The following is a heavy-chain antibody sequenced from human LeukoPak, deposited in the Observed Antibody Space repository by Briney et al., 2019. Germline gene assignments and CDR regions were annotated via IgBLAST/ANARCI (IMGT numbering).Heavy chain of an antibody. J-gene: IGHJ4*02. CDR1: GFTFSTYS. D-gene: IGHD2/OR15-2a*01. CDR2: ISSFSTSV. V-gene: IGHV3-21*01. CDR3: TRDHEYWSVTDY. Sequence: TGGSLRLSCVVSGFTFSTYSMNWVRQAPGKGLEWVSSISSFSTSVYYADSVKGRFTISRDSAKNSLYLQMSSLRAEDTAVYYCTRDHEYWSVTDYWGQGTLATVSS.